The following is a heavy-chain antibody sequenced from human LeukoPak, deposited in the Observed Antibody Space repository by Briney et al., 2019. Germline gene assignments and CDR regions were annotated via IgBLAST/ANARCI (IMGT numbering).Heavy chain of an antibody. CDR2: IYISGST. D-gene: IGHD3-16*01. CDR1: GGSISSGSYY. V-gene: IGHV4-61*02. J-gene: IGHJ4*02. CDR3: ARGRYASGYFDY. Sequence: KPSETLSLTCTVSGGSISSGSYYWSWIRQPAGKGLEWIGRIYISGSTNYNPSLKSRVTISLDTSKNQFSLKLSSVTAADTAVYYCARGRYASGYFDYWGQGTLVTVSS.